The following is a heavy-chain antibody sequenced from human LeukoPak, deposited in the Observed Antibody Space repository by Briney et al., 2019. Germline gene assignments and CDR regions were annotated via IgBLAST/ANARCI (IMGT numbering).Heavy chain of an antibody. V-gene: IGHV3-21*01. J-gene: IGHJ6*03. CDR1: GFTFSNYN. CDR3: ARDPYSGGYGAYYYYYMDV. Sequence: GGSLRLSCAASGFTFSNYNMNWVRQAPGKALEWVSSITSSSSHTYYADSVKGRYTISRDNAKNSLYLQMDSLRAEDTAVYYCARDPYSGGYGAYYYYYMDVWGKGTTVTISS. CDR2: ITSSSSHT. D-gene: IGHD1-26*01.